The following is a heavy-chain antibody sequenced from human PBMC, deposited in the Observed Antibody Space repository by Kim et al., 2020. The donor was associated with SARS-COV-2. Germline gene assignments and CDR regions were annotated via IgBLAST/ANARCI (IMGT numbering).Heavy chain of an antibody. J-gene: IGHJ4*02. CDR2: IRSKANSYAT. V-gene: IGHV3-73*01. CDR1: GFTFSGSA. D-gene: IGHD5-12*01. Sequence: GGSLRLSCAASGFTFSGSAMHWVRQASGKGLEWVGRIRSKANSYATAYAASVKGRFTISRDDSKNTAYLQMNSLKTEDTAVYYCTRHCRDGYNYCDYWGQGTLVTVSS. CDR3: TRHCRDGYNYCDY.